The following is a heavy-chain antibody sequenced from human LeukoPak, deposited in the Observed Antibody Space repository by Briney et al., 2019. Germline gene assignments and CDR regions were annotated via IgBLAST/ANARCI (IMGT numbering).Heavy chain of an antibody. Sequence: GGSLRLSCVGSGFTFCIHGVNGVRRAPGRGGEWVSVISGSGAITYYADSVKGRFTISRDNSRNTLHLQMNSLRAEDTAVYYCAKERFSVLTASVDFWGQGTLVIVSS. J-gene: IGHJ4*02. CDR2: ISGSGAIT. V-gene: IGHV3-23*01. D-gene: IGHD3-9*01. CDR1: GFTFCIHG. CDR3: AKERFSVLTASVDF.